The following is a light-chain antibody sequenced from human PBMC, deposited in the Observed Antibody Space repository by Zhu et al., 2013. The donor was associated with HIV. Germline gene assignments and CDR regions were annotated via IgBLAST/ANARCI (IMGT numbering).Light chain of an antibody. J-gene: IGLJ2*01. CDR2: DDS. CDR3: QVWDNSSDHVV. V-gene: IGLV3-21*04. Sequence: SFVLTQPLSVSVAPGKTARITCGGNDIGSKSVHWYQQKPGQAPVLVIYDDSDRPSGIPERFSGSNSENTATLTISRVEAGDEADYYCQVWDNSSDHVVFGGGTKLTVL. CDR1: DIGSKS.